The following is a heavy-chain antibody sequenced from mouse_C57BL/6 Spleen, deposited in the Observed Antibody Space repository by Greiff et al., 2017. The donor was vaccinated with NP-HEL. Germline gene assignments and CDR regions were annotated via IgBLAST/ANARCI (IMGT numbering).Heavy chain of an antibody. V-gene: IGHV5-17*01. Sequence: EVQRVESGGGLVKPGGSLKLSCAASGFTFSDYGMHWVRQAPEKGLEWVAYISSGSSTIYYVDTVKGRFTISRDNAKNTLFLQMTSLRSEDTAMYYCARSSSWRAMDYWGQGTSVTVSS. D-gene: IGHD1-1*01. CDR1: GFTFSDYG. J-gene: IGHJ4*01. CDR3: ARSSSWRAMDY. CDR2: ISSGSSTI.